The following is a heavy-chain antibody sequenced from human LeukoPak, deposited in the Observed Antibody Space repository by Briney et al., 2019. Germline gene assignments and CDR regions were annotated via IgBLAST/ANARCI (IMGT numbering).Heavy chain of an antibody. J-gene: IGHJ4*02. CDR2: INHSGST. V-gene: IGHV4-34*01. D-gene: IGHD4-17*01. CDR3: ARGRYGDYERYFDY. Sequence: KPSETLSLTCAVSGGSFRGYYWSWIRQPPGKGLEWIGEINHSGSTNYNPSLKSRVTISVDTSKNQFSLKLSSVTAADTAVYSCARGRYGDYERYFDYWGQGTLVTVSS. CDR1: GGSFRGYY.